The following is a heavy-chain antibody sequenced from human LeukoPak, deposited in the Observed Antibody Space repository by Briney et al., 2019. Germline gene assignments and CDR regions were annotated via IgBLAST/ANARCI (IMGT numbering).Heavy chain of an antibody. CDR3: AKGKYFDWLYPVDY. J-gene: IGHJ4*02. CDR1: GFTFSSYA. V-gene: IGHV3-23*01. Sequence: GGSLRLSXAASGFTFSSYAMSWVRQAPGKGLEWVSAISGSGGSTYYADSVKGRFTISRDNSKNTLYLQMNSLRAEDTAVYYCAKGKYFDWLYPVDYWGQGTLVTVSS. D-gene: IGHD3-9*01. CDR2: ISGSGGST.